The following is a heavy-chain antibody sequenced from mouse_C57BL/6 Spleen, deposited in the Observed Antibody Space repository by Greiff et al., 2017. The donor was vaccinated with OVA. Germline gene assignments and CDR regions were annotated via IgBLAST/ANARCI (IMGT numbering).Heavy chain of an antibody. Sequence: QVQLQQPGAELVKHGASVKLSCKASGYTFTSYWMHWVKQRPGQGLEWIGMIHPNSGSTNYNEKFKSKATLTVDKSSSTAYMQLSSLTSEDSAVYYCARDSNYGGFAYWGQGTLVTVSA. D-gene: IGHD2-5*01. CDR2: IHPNSGST. V-gene: IGHV1-64*01. CDR1: GYTFTSYW. J-gene: IGHJ3*01. CDR3: ARDSNYGGFAY.